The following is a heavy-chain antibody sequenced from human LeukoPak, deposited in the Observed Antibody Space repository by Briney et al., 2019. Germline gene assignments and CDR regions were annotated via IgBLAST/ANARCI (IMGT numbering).Heavy chain of an antibody. CDR3: ARSGSSQYYYYYMDV. CDR1: GGSISSYY. Sequence: SETLSLTCTVSGGSISSYYWSWIRQPAGKGLEWIGRIYTSGSTNYNPSLKSRVTMSVDTSKNQFSLKLSSVTAADTAVYYCARSGSSQYYYYYMDVWGKGTTVTISS. J-gene: IGHJ6*03. CDR2: IYTSGST. V-gene: IGHV4-4*07. D-gene: IGHD1-26*01.